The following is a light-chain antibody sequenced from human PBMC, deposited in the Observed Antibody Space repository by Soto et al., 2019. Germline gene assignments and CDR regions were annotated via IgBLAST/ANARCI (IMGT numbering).Light chain of an antibody. CDR3: QRRSNWRFT. Sequence: EIVLTQSPATLSLSPGERATLSCRASQSVSSYLAWYQQKPGQAPRLLISDASNRAPGIPARFSGSGSGTVFTLTISSLEPEDFAVYYCQRRSNWRFTFGPGTKLDIK. V-gene: IGKV3-11*01. CDR1: QSVSSY. CDR2: DAS. J-gene: IGKJ3*01.